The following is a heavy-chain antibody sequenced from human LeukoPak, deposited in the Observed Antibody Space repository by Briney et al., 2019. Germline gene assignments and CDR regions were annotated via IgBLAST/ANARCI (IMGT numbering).Heavy chain of an antibody. D-gene: IGHD6-13*01. Sequence: SETLSLTCTVSGGSISSGGYYWSWIRQHPGKGLEWIGYIYYSGSTYYNPSLKSRVTISVDTSKNQFSLKLSSVTAADTAVYYCARGGKAAEGPQKTFPRYYFDYWGQGTLVTVSS. V-gene: IGHV4-31*03. CDR1: GGSISSGGYY. CDR3: ARGGKAAEGPQKTFPRYYFDY. J-gene: IGHJ4*02. CDR2: IYYSGST.